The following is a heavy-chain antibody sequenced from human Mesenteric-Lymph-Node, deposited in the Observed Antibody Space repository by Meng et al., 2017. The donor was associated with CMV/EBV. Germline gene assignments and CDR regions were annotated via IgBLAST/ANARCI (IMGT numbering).Heavy chain of an antibody. J-gene: IGHJ4*02. CDR3: ARDYGDYGQRHFDY. D-gene: IGHD4-17*01. V-gene: IGHV3-30*03. CDR2: ISYDGSNK. CDR1: GFTFSFFG. Sequence: GESLKISCAASGFTFSFFGMNWVRQAPGKGLEWVAVISYDGSNKYYADSVKGRFTISRDNSKNTLYLQMNSLRAEDTAVYYCARDYGDYGQRHFDYWGQGTLVTVSS.